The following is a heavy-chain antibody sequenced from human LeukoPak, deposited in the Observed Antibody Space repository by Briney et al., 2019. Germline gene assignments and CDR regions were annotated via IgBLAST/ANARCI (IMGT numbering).Heavy chain of an antibody. CDR1: GFTFSSYA. D-gene: IGHD3-10*01. CDR2: ISGSGGAT. Sequence: GGSLRLSCAASGFTFSSYAMNWVRQAPGKGLEWVSAISGSGGATNYADSVKGRFTISRDNSKNTLYLQMNSLRAEDTAVYYCTEGSTYYASGSLDYWGQGTLVTVSS. CDR3: TEGSTYYASGSLDY. V-gene: IGHV3-23*01. J-gene: IGHJ4*02.